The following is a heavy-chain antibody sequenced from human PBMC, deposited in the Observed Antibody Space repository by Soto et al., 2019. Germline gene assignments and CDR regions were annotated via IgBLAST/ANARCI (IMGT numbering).Heavy chain of an antibody. V-gene: IGHV3-30-3*01. CDR2: ISYDGSNK. CDR3: ARTGLLHGMDV. CDR1: GFIFSSYA. J-gene: IGHJ6*02. D-gene: IGHD2-15*01. Sequence: QVQLVESGGGVVQPGRSLRLSCAASGFIFSSYAMHWVRQAPGKGLEWLAVISYDGSNKYYADSVKGRFTISRDNSKNTRYLQMNSLSAEDTAVYYCARTGLLHGMDVWGQGTTVTVSS.